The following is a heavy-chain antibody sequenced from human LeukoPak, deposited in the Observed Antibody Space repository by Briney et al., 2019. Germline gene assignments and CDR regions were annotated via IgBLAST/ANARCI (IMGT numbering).Heavy chain of an antibody. Sequence: GASVKVSCKASGYTFTGYYMHWVRQAPGQGLEWMGIINPSGGSTSYAQKFQGRVTMTRDTSTSTVYMELSSLRSEDTAVYYCARADSSSSTGHYFDYWGQGTLVTVSS. CDR1: GYTFTGYY. CDR3: ARADSSSSTGHYFDY. J-gene: IGHJ4*02. V-gene: IGHV1-46*01. CDR2: INPSGGST. D-gene: IGHD6-6*01.